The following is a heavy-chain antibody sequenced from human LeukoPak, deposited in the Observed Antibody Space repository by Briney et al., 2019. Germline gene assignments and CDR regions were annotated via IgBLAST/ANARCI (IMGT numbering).Heavy chain of an antibody. V-gene: IGHV4-61*02. J-gene: IGHJ4*02. CDR2: IYTSGST. D-gene: IGHD2-2*01. Sequence: SETLSLTCTASGGSISSGSYYWSWIRQPAGKGLEWIGRIYTSGSTNYNPSLKSRVTISVDTSKNQFSLKLSSVTAADTAVYYCASGSSTSSTYDYWGQGTLVTVPS. CDR1: GGSISSGSYY. CDR3: ASGSSTSSTYDY.